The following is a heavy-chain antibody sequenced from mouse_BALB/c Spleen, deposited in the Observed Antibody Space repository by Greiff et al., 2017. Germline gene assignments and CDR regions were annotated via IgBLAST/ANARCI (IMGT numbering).Heavy chain of an antibody. V-gene: IGHV3-2*02. CDR3: ASNPYFDY. Sequence: EVKLQESGPGLVKPSQSLSLTCTVTGYSITSDYAWNWIRQFPGNKLEWMGYISYSGSTSYNPSLKSRISITRDTSKNQFFLQLNSVTTEDTATYYCASNPYFDYWGQGTTLTVSS. CDR1: GYSITSDYA. CDR2: ISYSGST. J-gene: IGHJ2*01.